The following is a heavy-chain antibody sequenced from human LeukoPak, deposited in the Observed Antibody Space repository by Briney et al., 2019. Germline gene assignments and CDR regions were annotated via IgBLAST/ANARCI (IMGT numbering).Heavy chain of an antibody. D-gene: IGHD3-16*01. J-gene: IGHJ4*02. CDR2: ISAYNGNT. CDR3: AIMGARWGFDY. V-gene: IGHV1-18*01. CDR1: GYTFTNYG. Sequence: ASVKVSCKGSGYTFTNYGIDWVRQAPGQGLEWMGWISAYNGNTNYAQKFQGRVTLTTDASTSTAYMELWSLISDDTAVYYCAIMGARWGFDYWGQGTLVTVPA.